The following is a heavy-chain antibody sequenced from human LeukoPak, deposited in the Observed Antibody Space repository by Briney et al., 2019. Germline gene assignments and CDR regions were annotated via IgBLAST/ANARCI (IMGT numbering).Heavy chain of an antibody. Sequence: GGSLRLSCAASGFTFSSYSMNWVRQAPGKGLEWVSSISSSSSYIYYADSVKGRFTISRDNSKNTLYLQMNSLRAEDTAVYYCAKIFAETYGWYVLWGQGTLVTVSS. D-gene: IGHD6-19*01. V-gene: IGHV3-21*04. J-gene: IGHJ4*02. CDR3: AKIFAETYGWYVL. CDR2: ISSSSSYI. CDR1: GFTFSSYS.